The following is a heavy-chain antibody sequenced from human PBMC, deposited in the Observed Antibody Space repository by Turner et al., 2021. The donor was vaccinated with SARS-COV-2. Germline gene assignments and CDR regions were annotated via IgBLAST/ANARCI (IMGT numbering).Heavy chain of an antibody. Sequence: EVQLVESGGGLVQPGRSLRLSCAASGFTFDDYVMHWVRQAPGKGREWVSGISWNSGRRGYADSVKGRFTISRDNAKNSLYLQMNSLRAEDTALYYCAKDMVRGVIDYYYGMDVWGQGTTVTVSS. D-gene: IGHD3-10*01. V-gene: IGHV3-9*01. CDR2: ISWNSGRR. CDR1: GFTFDDYV. CDR3: AKDMVRGVIDYYYGMDV. J-gene: IGHJ6*02.